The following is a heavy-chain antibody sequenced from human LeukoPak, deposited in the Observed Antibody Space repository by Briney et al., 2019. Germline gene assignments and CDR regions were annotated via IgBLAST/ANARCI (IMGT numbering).Heavy chain of an antibody. V-gene: IGHV3-23*01. CDR1: GFTFSSYG. CDR2: ISNSGGST. J-gene: IGHJ4*02. Sequence: GGPLRLSCVDSGFTFSSYGMSWVRQAPGKGLEWVSAISNSGGSTYYADSVKGRFTIFRDNSKNTLYLLMKSLRAEDTAVYYCASSHYYDILTGSPYFDYWGQGTLVTVSS. CDR3: ASSHYYDILTGSPYFDY. D-gene: IGHD3-9*01.